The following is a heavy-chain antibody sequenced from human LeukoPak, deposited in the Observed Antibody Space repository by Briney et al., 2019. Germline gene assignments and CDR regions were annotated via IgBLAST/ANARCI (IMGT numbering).Heavy chain of an antibody. J-gene: IGHJ4*02. CDR2: ISGVGTNI. CDR3: ARGLKYTILGGDYY. Sequence: GESLRLSCVASGSTFSSYDMKWLRQAPGKGLEWVSHISGVGTNIAYADSVRGRITISRDNARSSLYLDMNSLRAEDTAIYYCARGLKYTILGGDYYWGQGTLLTVSS. CDR1: GSTFSSYD. D-gene: IGHD3-3*02. V-gene: IGHV3-48*03.